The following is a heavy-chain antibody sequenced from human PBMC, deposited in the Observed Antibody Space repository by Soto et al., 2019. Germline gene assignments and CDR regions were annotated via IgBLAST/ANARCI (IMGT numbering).Heavy chain of an antibody. CDR2: IYYSGST. CDR3: ARPRSSGYEFDY. Sequence: QLQLQESGPGLVKPSETLSLTCTVSGGSISSSSYYWGWIRQPPGKGLEWIGSIYYSGSTYYNPSLKSRVTISVDTSKNQFSLKLSSVTAADTAVYYCARPRSSGYEFDYWGQGTLVTVSS. CDR1: GGSISSSSYY. J-gene: IGHJ4*02. V-gene: IGHV4-39*01. D-gene: IGHD5-12*01.